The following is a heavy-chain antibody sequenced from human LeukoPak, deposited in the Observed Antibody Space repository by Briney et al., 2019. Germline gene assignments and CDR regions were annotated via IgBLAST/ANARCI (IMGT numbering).Heavy chain of an antibody. D-gene: IGHD3-10*01. Sequence: SETLSLTCTVSGCSISSYYWSWIRQPAGKGLEWIGRIYTSGSTNYNPSLKSRVTMSVDTSKNQFSLKLSSVTAADTAVYYCARDRWFGELSPFYYMDVWGKGTTVTVSS. CDR3: ARDRWFGELSPFYYMDV. CDR1: GCSISSYY. J-gene: IGHJ6*03. V-gene: IGHV4-4*07. CDR2: IYTSGST.